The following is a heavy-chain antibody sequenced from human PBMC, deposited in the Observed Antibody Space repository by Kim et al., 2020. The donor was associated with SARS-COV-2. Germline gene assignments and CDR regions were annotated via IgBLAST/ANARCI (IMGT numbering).Heavy chain of an antibody. Sequence: GGSLRLSCAASGFTFSSYGMHWVRQAPGKGLEWVAVISYDGSNKYYADSVKGRFTISRDNSKNTLYLQMKSLRAEDTAVYYCAKDGQWLVLWFDPWGQGT. D-gene: IGHD6-19*01. J-gene: IGHJ5*02. CDR1: GFTFSSYG. CDR3: AKDGQWLVLWFDP. CDR2: ISYDGSNK. V-gene: IGHV3-30*18.